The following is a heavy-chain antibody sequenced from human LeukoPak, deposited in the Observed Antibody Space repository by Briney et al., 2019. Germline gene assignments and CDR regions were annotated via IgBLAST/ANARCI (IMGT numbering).Heavy chain of an antibody. Sequence: GGSLRLSCAASGFTFSSHSINWVRQAPGKGLEWVSYISTSSSTIYYADSVKGRFTISRDNAKNSLYLQMNSLRDEDTAVYYCARFRTWGDKAFDYWGQGTLVTVSS. V-gene: IGHV3-48*02. D-gene: IGHD2-21*02. CDR2: ISTSSSTI. CDR3: ARFRTWGDKAFDY. J-gene: IGHJ4*02. CDR1: GFTFSSHS.